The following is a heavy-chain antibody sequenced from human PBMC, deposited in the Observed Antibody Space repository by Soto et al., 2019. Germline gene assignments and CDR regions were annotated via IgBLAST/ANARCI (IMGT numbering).Heavy chain of an antibody. Sequence: GESLKISCKGSGYSFTSYWISWVRQMPGKGLEWMGRIDPSDSYTNYSPSFQGHVTISADKSISTAYLQWSSLKASDTAMYYCARWAFWSGSIDKYSWFDPWGQGTLVTVSS. J-gene: IGHJ5*02. CDR2: IDPSDSYT. V-gene: IGHV5-10-1*01. CDR3: ARWAFWSGSIDKYSWFDP. CDR1: GYSFTSYW. D-gene: IGHD3-3*01.